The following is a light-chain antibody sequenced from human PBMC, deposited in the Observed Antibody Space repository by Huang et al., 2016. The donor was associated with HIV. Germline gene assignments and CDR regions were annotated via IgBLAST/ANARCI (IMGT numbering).Light chain of an antibody. CDR2: SAA. V-gene: IGKV1-NL1*01. CDR3: QQYYGTLWT. J-gene: IGKJ1*01. Sequence: DIQMTQSPPSLSASVGDRVIITCRASQGISNSLAWYQQKPGKAPKLLLYSAARLESGVPSRFRGSGSGTDYTLAISSLQPEDFATYYCQQYYGTLWTFGQGTKVEIK. CDR1: QGISNS.